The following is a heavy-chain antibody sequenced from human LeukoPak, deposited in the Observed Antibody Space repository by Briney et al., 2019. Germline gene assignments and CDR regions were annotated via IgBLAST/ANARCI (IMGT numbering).Heavy chain of an antibody. V-gene: IGHV3-15*01. CDR2: IKSKSDGGTI. Sequence: PGGSLRLSCAGAGSIFTDVWMSWVRQAPGKGLEWVGRIKSKSDGGTIDYAAPVKGRITVSRDDSRKTLSLELNNLKTEDTGVYYCTTDLDYWGQGTLVTVSS. J-gene: IGHJ4*02. CDR3: TTDLDY. CDR1: GSIFTDVW.